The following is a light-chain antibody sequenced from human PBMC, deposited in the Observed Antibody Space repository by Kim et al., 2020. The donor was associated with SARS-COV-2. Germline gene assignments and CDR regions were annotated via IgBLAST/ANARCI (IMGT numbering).Light chain of an antibody. CDR3: RSYNSSLVVWV. Sequence: QSVTISCTGTSSDIGAYNDVYWYQQHPGKAPKLLICDINNRPSGVPDRFSGSKSGTSASLTITGLQAEDEANYYCRSYNSSLVVWVFGGGTKLTVL. CDR1: SSDIGAYND. CDR2: DIN. J-gene: IGLJ3*02. V-gene: IGLV2-14*03.